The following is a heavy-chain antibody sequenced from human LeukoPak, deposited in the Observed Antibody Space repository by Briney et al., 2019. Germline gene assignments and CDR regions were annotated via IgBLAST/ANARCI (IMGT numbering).Heavy chain of an antibody. CDR2: IYYSGST. CDR3: AKAGVRYFDSSGLYAFDF. Sequence: SETLSLTCAVSGGSISSTSYYWAWIRQPPGKGLEWIVTIYYSGSTYHNPSLKSRVTLSVDTSRNQFSLRLSSVDAADTAVYYCAKAGVRYFDSSGLYAFDFWGQGTTVTVSS. V-gene: IGHV4-39*01. CDR1: GGSISSTSYY. D-gene: IGHD3-22*01. J-gene: IGHJ3*01.